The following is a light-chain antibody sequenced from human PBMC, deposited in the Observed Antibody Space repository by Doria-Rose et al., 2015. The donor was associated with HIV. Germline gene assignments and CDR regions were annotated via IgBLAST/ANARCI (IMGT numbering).Light chain of an antibody. J-gene: IGLJ1*01. V-gene: IGLV1-51*02. CDR1: SSNFETNY. Sequence: QAVVAQPPSVSAAPGQKVSISCSGNSSNFETNYVSWYQHVPGTAPKLLIYENNKRPSGIPDRISGSKSGTSATLNITGLQTGDEADYYCGTWDSSLSAHFVFGTGTEITVL. CDR2: ENN. CDR3: GTWDSSLSAHFV.